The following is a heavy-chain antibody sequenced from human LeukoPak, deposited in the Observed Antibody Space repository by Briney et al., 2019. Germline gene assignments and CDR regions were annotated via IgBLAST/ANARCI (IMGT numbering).Heavy chain of an antibody. CDR3: ARLEGYYYDSSGLDY. J-gene: IGHJ4*02. V-gene: IGHV4-59*08. CDR1: GGSISSYY. Sequence: PWETLSLTCTVSGGSISSYYWSWIRQPPGKGLEWIGYIYYSGSTNYNPSLKSRVTISVDTSKNQFSLKLSSVTAADTAVYYCARLEGYYYDSSGLDYWGQGTLVTVSS. CDR2: IYYSGST. D-gene: IGHD3-22*01.